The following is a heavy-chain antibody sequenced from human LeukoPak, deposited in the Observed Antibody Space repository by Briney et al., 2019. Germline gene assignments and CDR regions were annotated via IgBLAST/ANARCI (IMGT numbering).Heavy chain of an antibody. J-gene: IGHJ5*02. D-gene: IGHD3-22*01. CDR3: ARPSYYDSSGYYTSGWFDP. Sequence: GESLKISCKGSGYSFTSYCIGWVRQMPGKGLEWMGIIYPGDSDTRYSPSFQGQVTISADKSISTAYLQWSSLKASDTAMYYCARPSYYDSSGYYTSGWFDPWGQGTLVTVSS. CDR2: IYPGDSDT. V-gene: IGHV5-51*01. CDR1: GYSFTSYC.